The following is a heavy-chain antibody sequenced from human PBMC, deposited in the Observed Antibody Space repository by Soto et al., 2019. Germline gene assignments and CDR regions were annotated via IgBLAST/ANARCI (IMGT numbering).Heavy chain of an antibody. V-gene: IGHV3-21*01. CDR3: ARGLHSSGWYENYYGMDV. D-gene: IGHD6-19*01. CDR2: ISSSSSYI. CDR1: GFTFSSYS. Sequence: SGGSLRLSCAASGFTFSSYSMNWVRQAPGKGLEWVSSISSSSSYIYYADSVKGRFTISRDNAKNSLYLQMNSLRAEDTAVYYCARGLHSSGWYENYYGMDVWGQGTTVTVSS. J-gene: IGHJ6*02.